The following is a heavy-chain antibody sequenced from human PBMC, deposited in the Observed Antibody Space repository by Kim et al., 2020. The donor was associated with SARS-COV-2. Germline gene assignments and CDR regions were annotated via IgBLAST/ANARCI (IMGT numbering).Heavy chain of an antibody. D-gene: IGHD6-6*01. CDR1: GGTFSSYA. J-gene: IGHJ6*02. CDR2: IIPIFGTA. V-gene: IGHV1-69*13. Sequence: SVKVSCKASGGTFSSYAISWVRQAPGQGLDWMGGIIPIFGTANYARKFQGRVTITADESTSTAYMELSSLRSEDTAVYYCAGECIAARRYYGMDVWGQGTTVTVSS. CDR3: AGECIAARRYYGMDV.